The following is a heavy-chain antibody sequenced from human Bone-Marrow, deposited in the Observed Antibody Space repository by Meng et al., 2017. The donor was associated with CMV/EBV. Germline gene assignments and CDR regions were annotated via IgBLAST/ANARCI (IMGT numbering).Heavy chain of an antibody. D-gene: IGHD1-26*01. Sequence: QFQLVQPGAEVKETGSSVKVSCKASGGTFSSYAISWVRQAPGQGLEWMGGIIPIFGTANYAQKFQGRVTITADESTSTTYMELSSLRSEDTAVYYCARAGGGSYPFDYWGQGTLVTVSS. CDR3: ARAGGGSYPFDY. CDR1: GGTFSSYA. V-gene: IGHV1-69*12. J-gene: IGHJ4*02. CDR2: IIPIFGTA.